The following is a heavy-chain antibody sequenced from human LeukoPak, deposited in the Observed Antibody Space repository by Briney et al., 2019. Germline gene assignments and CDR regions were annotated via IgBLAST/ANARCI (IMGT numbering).Heavy chain of an antibody. CDR2: ISGYNGNT. CDR3: ARFVYTSGWYPDY. V-gene: IGHV1-18*04. Sequence: GASVKVSCKASGYTFTSYGISWVRQAPGQGLEWMGWISGYNGNTNYAQKFQGRVTMTTDTSTTTAYMELRSLRSDDTAICYCARFVYTSGWYPDYWGQGTLVTVSS. CDR1: GYTFTSYG. D-gene: IGHD6-19*01. J-gene: IGHJ4*02.